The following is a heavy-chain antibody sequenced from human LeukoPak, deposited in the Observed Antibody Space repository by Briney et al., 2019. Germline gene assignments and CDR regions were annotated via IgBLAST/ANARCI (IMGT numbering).Heavy chain of an antibody. D-gene: IGHD6-19*01. CDR1: GGSINSYY. J-gene: IGHJ3*02. V-gene: IGHV4-4*07. CDR2: INTSGNT. Sequence: SETLSLTCTVSGGSINSYYWNWIRQPAGKGLEWIGRINTSGNTNYNPSLKSRVTMSVDTSKNHFSLKLSSVTAADTALYYCARDYTRGWYGDDAFGIWGQGTMVTVSS. CDR3: ARDYTRGWYGDDAFGI.